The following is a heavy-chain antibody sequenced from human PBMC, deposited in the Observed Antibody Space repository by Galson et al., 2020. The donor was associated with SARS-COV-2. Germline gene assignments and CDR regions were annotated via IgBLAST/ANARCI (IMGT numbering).Heavy chain of an antibody. V-gene: IGHV3-48*02. D-gene: IGHD1-26*01. Sequence: GGSLRLSCAASGFIFSAFSMNWVRQAPGKGLEWVSYISADRTLIDYADSVKGRFTISRDTATNSLYLQMNNLRDEDTAVYYCARDFKWAFDYWGQGTLVTVSS. CDR3: ARDFKWAFDY. J-gene: IGHJ4*02. CDR2: ISADRTLI. CDR1: GFIFSAFS.